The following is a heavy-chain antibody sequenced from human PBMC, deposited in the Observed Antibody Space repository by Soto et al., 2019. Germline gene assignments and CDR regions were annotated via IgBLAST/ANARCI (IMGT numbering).Heavy chain of an antibody. CDR2: ISARGGSS. Sequence: DVQPLESGGGLVQPGGSLRLSCAASGFSFSSYAMVWVRQAPGKGLEWVAVISARGGSSYFADSVKGRFTLSRDNSKNVLSLEMNSLSAEDTAIYFCAKGSIEYSASVDNWGQGTLVVVSS. J-gene: IGHJ4*02. CDR1: GFSFSSYA. V-gene: IGHV3-23*01. D-gene: IGHD5-12*01. CDR3: AKGSIEYSASVDN.